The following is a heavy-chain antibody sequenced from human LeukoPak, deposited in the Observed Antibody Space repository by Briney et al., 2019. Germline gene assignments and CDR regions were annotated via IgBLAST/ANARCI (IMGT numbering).Heavy chain of an antibody. J-gene: IGHJ4*02. CDR1: GGSISSGDYY. D-gene: IGHD3-22*01. CDR2: IYYSGST. Sequence: SETLSLTCTVSGGSISSGDYYWSWIRQPPGKGLEWIGYIYYSGSTYYNPSLKSRVTISVDTSKNQFSLKLSSVTAADTAVYYCARASYDSSGSYFDYWGRGTLVTVSS. CDR3: ARASYDSSGSYFDY. V-gene: IGHV4-30-4*01.